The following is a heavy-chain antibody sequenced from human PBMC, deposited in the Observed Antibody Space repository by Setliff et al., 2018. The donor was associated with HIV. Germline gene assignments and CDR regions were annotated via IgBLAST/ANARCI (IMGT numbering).Heavy chain of an antibody. V-gene: IGHV4-38-2*02. D-gene: IGHD5-18*01. CDR3: AREGYSYGSEYFDY. CDR2: IYHSGST. Sequence: LSLTCAVSGYSISSGYYWGWIRQPPGKGLEWIGSIYHSGSTYYNPSLKSRVTISVDTSKNQFSLKLSSVTAADTAVYYCAREGYSYGSEYFDYWGQGTLVTVAS. CDR1: GYSISSGYY. J-gene: IGHJ4*02.